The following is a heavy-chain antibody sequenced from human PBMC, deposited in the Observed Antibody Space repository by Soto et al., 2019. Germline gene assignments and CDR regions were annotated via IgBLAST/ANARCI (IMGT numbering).Heavy chain of an antibody. J-gene: IGHJ6*02. V-gene: IGHV3-23*01. CDR3: AANYSSTSCYGMDV. D-gene: IGHD2-2*01. Sequence: EVQLLESGGGLVQPGGSLRLSCAASGFTFSSYAMSWVRQAPGKGLEWVSAISGSGGSTYYADSVKGRFTISRDNSKNTLYLQMNSLRAEDTAVYYCAANYSSTSCYGMDVWGQGTTVTVSS. CDR2: ISGSGGST. CDR1: GFTFSSYA.